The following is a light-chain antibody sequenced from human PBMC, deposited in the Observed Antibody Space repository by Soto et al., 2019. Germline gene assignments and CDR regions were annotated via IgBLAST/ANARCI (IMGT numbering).Light chain of an antibody. Sequence: QSVLTQPPSASGTPGQRVTISCSGRSSNIGSYSVNWYQQLPGTAPELLIYNSNQRPSGVPDRFSGSKSGTSASLAISGLQSEDEADYYCAARDDSLSVHVVFGGGTKPTVL. CDR3: AARDDSLSVHVV. V-gene: IGLV1-44*01. J-gene: IGLJ2*01. CDR2: NSN. CDR1: SSNIGSYS.